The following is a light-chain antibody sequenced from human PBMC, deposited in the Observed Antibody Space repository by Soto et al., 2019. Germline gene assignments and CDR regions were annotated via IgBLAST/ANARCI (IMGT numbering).Light chain of an antibody. CDR3: QQYDNLPWT. CDR1: QTISSW. Sequence: DIQMTQSPSTLSGSVGDRFTITCRASQTISSWLAWYQQKPGKAPKLLIYKASTLKSGVPSRFSGSGSGTDFTLIISSLQPEDIATYYCQQYDNLPWTFGQGTKVDIK. J-gene: IGKJ1*01. V-gene: IGKV1-5*03. CDR2: KAS.